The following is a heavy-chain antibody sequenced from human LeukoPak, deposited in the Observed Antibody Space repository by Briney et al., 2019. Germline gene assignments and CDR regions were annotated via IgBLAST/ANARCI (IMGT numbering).Heavy chain of an antibody. J-gene: IGHJ4*02. Sequence: PGGSLRLSCAASGFTFSTYAMSWVRQAPGKGLEWVSGVSGSGGSTYYADSVKGRFTISRDTSKNTLYMEMNSLGAEDTALYYCAKSKGNSWYGVDNWGQGTLVTVSS. D-gene: IGHD6-13*01. CDR3: AKSKGNSWYGVDN. CDR1: GFTFSTYA. V-gene: IGHV3-23*01. CDR2: VSGSGGST.